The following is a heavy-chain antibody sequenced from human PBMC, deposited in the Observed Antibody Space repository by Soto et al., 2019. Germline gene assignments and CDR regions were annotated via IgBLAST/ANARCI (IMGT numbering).Heavy chain of an antibody. D-gene: IGHD2-15*01. CDR3: ATGTAGSGSFDY. J-gene: IGHJ4*02. V-gene: IGHV3-13*01. Sequence: ESGGGLVQPGGSLRLSCAASGFTFSTYDMHWVRQATGKGLEWVSTIGTPGDSYYPGSVKGRFTISRENAKNSLYLQMNSLRAGDTAVYYCATGTAGSGSFDYWGQGTLVTVSS. CDR2: IGTPGDS. CDR1: GFTFSTYD.